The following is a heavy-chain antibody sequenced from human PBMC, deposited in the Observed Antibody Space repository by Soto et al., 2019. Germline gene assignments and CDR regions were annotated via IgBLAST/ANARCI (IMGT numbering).Heavy chain of an antibody. Sequence: SQTLSLTCAISGDSVSSNSAAWNWIRQSPSRGLEWLGRTYYRSKWYNDYAVSVKSRITINPDTSKNQFSLQLNSVTPEDTAVYYCERRGIAAAAGAFDIWGQGKMVTVSS. V-gene: IGHV6-1*01. CDR2: TYYRSKWYN. CDR1: GDSVSSNSAA. J-gene: IGHJ3*02. CDR3: ERRGIAAAAGAFDI. D-gene: IGHD6-13*01.